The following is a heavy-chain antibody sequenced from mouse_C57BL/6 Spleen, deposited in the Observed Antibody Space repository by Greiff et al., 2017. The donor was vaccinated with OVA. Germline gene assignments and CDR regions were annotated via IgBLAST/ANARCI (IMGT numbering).Heavy chain of an antibody. Sequence: QVQLQQPGAELVRPGTSVKLSCKASGYTFTSYWMHWVKQRPGQGLEWIGVIDPSDSYTNYNQKFKGKATLTVDTSSSTAYMQLSSLTSEDSAVYYCARYYGNPHGYFDVWGTGTTVTVSS. D-gene: IGHD2-1*01. J-gene: IGHJ1*03. CDR1: GYTFTSYW. CDR3: ARYYGNPHGYFDV. CDR2: IDPSDSYT. V-gene: IGHV1-59*01.